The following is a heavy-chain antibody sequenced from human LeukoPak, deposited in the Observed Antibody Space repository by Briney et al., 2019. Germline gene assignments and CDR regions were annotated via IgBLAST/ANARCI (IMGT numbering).Heavy chain of an antibody. CDR1: GTSIRSYY. Sequence: PSETLSLTCSVSGTSIRSYYWSWIRQPPVKGLEWIGSMYYSGSTNYNPSLKSRVTISVDTSKNQFSLKLSSVTAADTAVYYCARGRPQKLRRVYYYGMDVWGQGTTVTVSS. CDR2: MYYSGST. V-gene: IGHV4-59*01. D-gene: IGHD3-16*01. J-gene: IGHJ6*02. CDR3: ARGRPQKLRRVYYYGMDV.